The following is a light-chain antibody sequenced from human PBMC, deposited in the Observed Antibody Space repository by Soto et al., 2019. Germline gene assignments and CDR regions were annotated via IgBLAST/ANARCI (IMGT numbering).Light chain of an antibody. V-gene: IGKV4-1*01. CDR2: WAS. CDR3: HQYYKWPLT. CDR1: QSVLYSSNNKNY. Sequence: DIVMTQSPDSLAVSLGERATINCKSSQSVLYSSNNKNYLAWYQQKPGQPPKLLIYWASTRESGVPERFSGSGSGTEFTLTISSLQSEDFAVYYCHQYYKWPLTFGGGTKVDIK. J-gene: IGKJ4*01.